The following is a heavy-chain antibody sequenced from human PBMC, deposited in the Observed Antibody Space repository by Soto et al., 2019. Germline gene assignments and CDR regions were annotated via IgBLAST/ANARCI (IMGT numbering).Heavy chain of an antibody. D-gene: IGHD4-4*01. Sequence: SETLYFTWAVLGGPFRGYYWSGTRKSPGKGLECIGEINHSGSTAYNATLKSRVAIAVDTSKIHFSLTLSSVTAADTAVYYCARGITVTGPFSSFDYWGQGTLVTVSS. CDR2: INHSGST. CDR3: ARGITVTGPFSSFDY. J-gene: IGHJ4*02. V-gene: IGHV4-34*01. CDR1: GGPFRGYY.